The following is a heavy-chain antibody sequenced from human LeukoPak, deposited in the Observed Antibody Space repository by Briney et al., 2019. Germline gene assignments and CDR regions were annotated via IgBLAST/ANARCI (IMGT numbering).Heavy chain of an antibody. D-gene: IGHD3-22*01. CDR2: IYSGGST. J-gene: IGHJ1*01. CDR3: ARDGVGYYFDSSGMTEYFQH. CDR1: GFTVSSNY. V-gene: IGHV3-66*01. Sequence: GGSLRLSCAASGFTVSSNYMYWVRQAPGKGLEWVSVIYSGGSTYYADSVKGRFTISRDNSKNTLYLQMNSLRAEDTAVYYCARDGVGYYFDSSGMTEYFQHWGQGTLVTVSS.